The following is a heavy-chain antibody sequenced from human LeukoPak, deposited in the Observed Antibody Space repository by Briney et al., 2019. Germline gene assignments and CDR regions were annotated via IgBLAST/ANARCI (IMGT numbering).Heavy chain of an antibody. CDR2: ISGSGDTT. V-gene: IGHV3-23*01. CDR1: GFTFSSYA. J-gene: IGHJ4*02. CDR3: ARDPDSSSWYGTFGY. Sequence: GGSLRLSCAASGFTFSSYAMNWVRQAPGKGLEWLSAISGSGDTTYYADSVRGRFTISRDNSKNTLYLQMNSLRAEDTAVYYCARDPDSSSWYGTFGYWGQGVLVAVSS. D-gene: IGHD6-13*01.